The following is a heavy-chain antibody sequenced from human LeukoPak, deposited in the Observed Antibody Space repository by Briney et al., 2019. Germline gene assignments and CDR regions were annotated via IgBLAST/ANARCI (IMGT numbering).Heavy chain of an antibody. CDR1: GDSIRSSIYY. CDR3: AREKERQLWIDY. CDR2: TSYRGSA. Sequence: SETLSLTCTVSGDSIRSSIYYWGWIRQPPGKGLEWIASTSYRGSAFYNPSLRSRVTISVDTSENQFSLRLNSVTAADAAVYYCAREKERQLWIDYWGQGTLVTVSS. D-gene: IGHD5-18*01. V-gene: IGHV4-39*07. J-gene: IGHJ4*02.